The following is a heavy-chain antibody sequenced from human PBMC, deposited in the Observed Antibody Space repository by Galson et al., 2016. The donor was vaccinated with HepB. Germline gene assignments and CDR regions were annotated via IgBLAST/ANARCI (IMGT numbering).Heavy chain of an antibody. D-gene: IGHD4/OR15-4a*01. CDR2: INADGSGR. CDR1: GFSFSNHW. Sequence: SLRLSCAVSGFSFSNHWMTWVRQAPEKGLEWVADINADGSGRAYMDSVKGRFTISRDNVNNLLYLQMSGLRVEDTALYFCARDPPCGCLDYWGQGARVTVSS. V-gene: IGHV3-7*01. CDR3: ARDPPCGCLDY. J-gene: IGHJ4*02.